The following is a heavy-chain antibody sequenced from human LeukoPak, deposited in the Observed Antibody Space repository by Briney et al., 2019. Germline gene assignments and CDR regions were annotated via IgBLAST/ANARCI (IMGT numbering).Heavy chain of an antibody. V-gene: IGHV4-34*01. CDR2: INHSGST. CDR3: ARGVGLRSDFDI. D-gene: IGHD3-3*01. Sequence: SETLSLTCTVSGGSISSYYWRWIRQPPGKGLEWIGEINHSGSTNYNPSLKSRVTISVDTSKNQFSLKLSSVTAADTAVYYCARGVGLRSDFDIWGQGTMVTVSS. J-gene: IGHJ3*02. CDR1: GGSISSYY.